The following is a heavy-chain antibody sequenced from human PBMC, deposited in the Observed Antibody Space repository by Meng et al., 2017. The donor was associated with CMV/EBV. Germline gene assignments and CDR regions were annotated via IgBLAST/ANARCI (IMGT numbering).Heavy chain of an antibody. D-gene: IGHD3-10*01. V-gene: IGHV3-74*01. CDR3: ARDYYGSGVPWYYYGMDV. Sequence: SCAASGFTFSSYWMHWVRQAPGKGLVWVSRINSDGSTTSYADSVKGRFTISRDNAENTLYLQMNSLRAEDTAVYYCARDYYGSGVPWYYYGMDVWGQGTTVTVSS. J-gene: IGHJ6*02. CDR1: GFTFSSYW. CDR2: INSDGSTT.